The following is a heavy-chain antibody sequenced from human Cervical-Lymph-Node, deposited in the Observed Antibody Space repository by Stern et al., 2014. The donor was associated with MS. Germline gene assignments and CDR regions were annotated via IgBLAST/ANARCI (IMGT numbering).Heavy chain of an antibody. Sequence: MQLVESGGGVVQPGTSLRLCCVAAGFTFNTYAMHWVRQAAGKGLQWMTLISYDGSNQLYTDSVKARFTISRDNSKNTLYLQLNGLRAEDTAVYYCARNIGGYFPDALDIWGQGTMVTVSS. D-gene: IGHD1-26*01. CDR1: GFTFNTYA. CDR2: ISYDGSNQ. J-gene: IGHJ3*02. CDR3: ARNIGGYFPDALDI. V-gene: IGHV3-30-3*01.